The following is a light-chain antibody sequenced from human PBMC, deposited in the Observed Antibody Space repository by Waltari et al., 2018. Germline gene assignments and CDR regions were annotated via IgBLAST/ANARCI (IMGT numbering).Light chain of an antibody. CDR3: CSYAGSSTHVV. CDR1: SSDVGRYNL. J-gene: IGLJ2*01. V-gene: IGLV2-23*02. Sequence: QSALTQPASVSGSPGQSITISCTGTSSDVGRYNLVSWYQQHPGKAPKLMIYEVSKRPSVVSNRFSGSKSGNTASLTISGLQAEDEADYYCCSYAGSSTHVVFGGGTKLTVL. CDR2: EVS.